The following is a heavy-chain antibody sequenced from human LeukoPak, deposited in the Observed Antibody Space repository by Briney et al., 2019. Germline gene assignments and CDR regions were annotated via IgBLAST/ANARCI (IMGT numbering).Heavy chain of an antibody. Sequence: ASVKVSCKASGYTFTSYGISWVRQAPGQGLEWMGRISAYNGNTNYAQKLQGRVTMATDTSTSTAYMELRSLRSDDAAVYYCALDPRLRWYDFDYWGQGTLVTVSS. CDR1: GYTFTSYG. J-gene: IGHJ4*02. CDR2: ISAYNGNT. CDR3: ALDPRLRWYDFDY. D-gene: IGHD4-23*01. V-gene: IGHV1-18*01.